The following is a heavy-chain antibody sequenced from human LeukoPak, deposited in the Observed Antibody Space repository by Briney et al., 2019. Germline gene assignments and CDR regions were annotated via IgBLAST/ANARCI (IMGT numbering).Heavy chain of an antibody. CDR2: IYPGDSDT. D-gene: IGHD5-12*01. CDR3: ARLSSRGYEIWWWFDP. J-gene: IGHJ5*02. V-gene: IGHV5-51*01. Sequence: GESLKISCKVSGYSFTTYWIGWVRQLPGKGLEWMGIIYPGDSDTRYSPSFQGQVTISADKSINTAYLQWSSLKASDTAIYYCARLSSRGYEIWWWFDPWGQGTLVTVSS. CDR1: GYSFTTYW.